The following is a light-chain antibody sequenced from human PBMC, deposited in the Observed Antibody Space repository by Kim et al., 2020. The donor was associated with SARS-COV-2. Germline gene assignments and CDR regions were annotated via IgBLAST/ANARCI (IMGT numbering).Light chain of an antibody. CDR1: NIGSKN. CDR2: RDS. Sequence: SYELTQPLSVSVALGQTARITCGGNNIGSKNVHWYQQKPGQAPVLVIYRDSNRPSGIPERFSGSNSGNTATLTISRAQAGDEADYYCQVWDSSGVFGGRTKLTVL. J-gene: IGLJ3*02. V-gene: IGLV3-9*01. CDR3: QVWDSSGV.